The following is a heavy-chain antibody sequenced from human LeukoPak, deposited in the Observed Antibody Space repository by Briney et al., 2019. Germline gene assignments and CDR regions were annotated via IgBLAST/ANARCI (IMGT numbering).Heavy chain of an antibody. J-gene: IGHJ4*02. CDR3: ARGRYSSSWYDY. Sequence: GGSLRLSCAASGFTFSSYNMSWVRQAPGKGLEWVANIKQDGSEKYYVDSVKGRFTISRDNAKNSLYLQMNSLRAEDTAVYYCARGRYSSSWYDYWGQGTLVTVSS. V-gene: IGHV3-7*01. CDR1: GFTFSSYN. D-gene: IGHD6-13*01. CDR2: IKQDGSEK.